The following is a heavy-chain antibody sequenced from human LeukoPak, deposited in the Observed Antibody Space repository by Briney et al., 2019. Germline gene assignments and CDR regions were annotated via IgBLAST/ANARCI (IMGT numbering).Heavy chain of an antibody. CDR1: GYTFTGHF. V-gene: IGHV1-2*02. CDR2: INPKNGDT. Sequence: PGASLKVSCKASGYTFTGHFIHWVRQAPAGGLEWMGWINPKNGDTKYAQTFQGRVTMTRDTSITTAYLELTSLRSDDTAVYFCARDPWVVGIMTGYSMGDFWGQGTLVTVSS. D-gene: IGHD3-9*01. CDR3: ARDPWVVGIMTGYSMGDF. J-gene: IGHJ4*02.